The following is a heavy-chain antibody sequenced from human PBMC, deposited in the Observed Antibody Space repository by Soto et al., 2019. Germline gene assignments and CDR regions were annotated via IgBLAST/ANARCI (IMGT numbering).Heavy chain of an antibody. CDR1: GYTFTSYD. D-gene: IGHD6-13*01. CDR3: AREGPYSSSWFYYYYYYIDV. V-gene: IGHV1-8*01. J-gene: IGHJ6*03. Sequence: ASVKVSCKASGYTFTSYDINWVRQATGQGLEWMGWMNPNSGNTGYAQKFQGRVTMTRNTSISTAYMELSSLRSEDTAVYYCAREGPYSSSWFYYYYYYIDVWGKGTTVTVSS. CDR2: MNPNSGNT.